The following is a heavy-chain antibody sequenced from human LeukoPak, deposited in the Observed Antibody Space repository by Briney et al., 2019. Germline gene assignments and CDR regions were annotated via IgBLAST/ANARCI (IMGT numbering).Heavy chain of an antibody. D-gene: IGHD1-26*01. CDR2: IKSETDGGTT. Sequence: GGSLCLFPAASGFTFTYAWASWVRQAPGKGQEWVGRIKSETDGGTTAYGSPVKGRFTISRDDSKKTLFLQINTLKTEDTAIYYCSISGRLIDYWGQGTLVTVSS. V-gene: IGHV3-15*01. J-gene: IGHJ4*02. CDR1: GFTFTYAW. CDR3: SISGRLIDY.